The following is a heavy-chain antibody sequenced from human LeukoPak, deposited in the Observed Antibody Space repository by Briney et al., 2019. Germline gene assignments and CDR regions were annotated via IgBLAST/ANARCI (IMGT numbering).Heavy chain of an antibody. Sequence: SETLSLTCAVSGFSINTAHYWGWVRQPLGEGLEWIGSISHSGSAYYNPSLKSRVTISLDASKNQFSLKVTSVTAADTAVYYCARGMSSVAAVGLWGRGTLVTVSS. CDR1: GFSINTAHY. J-gene: IGHJ1*01. V-gene: IGHV4-38-2*01. CDR3: ARGMSSVAAVGL. D-gene: IGHD6-13*01. CDR2: ISHSGSA.